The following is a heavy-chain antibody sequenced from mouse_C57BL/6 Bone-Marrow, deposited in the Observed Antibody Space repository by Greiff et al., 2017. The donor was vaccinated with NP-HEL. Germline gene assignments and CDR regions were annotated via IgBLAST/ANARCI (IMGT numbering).Heavy chain of an antibody. J-gene: IGHJ2*01. CDR1: GYSFTGYY. Sequence: EVQLQQSGPELVKPGASVKISCKASGYSFTGYYMNWVKQSPEKSLEWIGEINPSTGGTTYNQKFKATATLTVDKSSSTAYMQLKSLTSEDSAVYYCARSGLRHFDYWGQGTTLTVSS. CDR2: INPSTGGT. CDR3: ARSGLRHFDY. V-gene: IGHV1-42*01. D-gene: IGHD2-4*01.